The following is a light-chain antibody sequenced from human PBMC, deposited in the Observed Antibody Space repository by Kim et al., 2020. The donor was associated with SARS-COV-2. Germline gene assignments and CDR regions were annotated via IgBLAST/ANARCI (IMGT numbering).Light chain of an antibody. Sequence: DIQMTQSPSSLSASVGDRLTITCQASQDINNYLNWYQQKPGKAPKLLIYDASNLETGVPSRFSGSGSGTDFTFTITSLQPDDIATYYCQQFDDLPITIGGGTKVDIK. CDR1: QDINNY. J-gene: IGKJ4*01. CDR2: DAS. CDR3: QQFDDLPIT. V-gene: IGKV1-33*01.